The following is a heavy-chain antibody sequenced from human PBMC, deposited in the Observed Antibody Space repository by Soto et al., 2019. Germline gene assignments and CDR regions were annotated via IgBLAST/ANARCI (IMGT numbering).Heavy chain of an antibody. V-gene: IGHV3-74*01. Sequence: EVQLVESGGGLVQPGGSLRLSCAASGFTFSTYWKHWIRQVPGKGLEWVSRINSDASHTYYAESVKGRFTISRDNAQNTLHLEMHSLSVEDPAVYYCFRDGHSITTSCYGNLFDPWGQGTLVTVSS. CDR3: FRDGHSITTSCYGNLFDP. J-gene: IGHJ5*02. CDR2: INSDASHT. CDR1: GFTFSTYW. D-gene: IGHD2-2*01.